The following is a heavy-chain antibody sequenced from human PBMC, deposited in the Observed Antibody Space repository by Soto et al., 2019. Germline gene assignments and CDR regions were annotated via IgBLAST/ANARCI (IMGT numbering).Heavy chain of an antibody. CDR1: GFTFSSYG. CDR2: ISYDGSNK. J-gene: IGHJ4*02. Sequence: GGSVRLSCAASGFTFSSYGMHWVRQAPGKGLEWVAVISYDGSNKYYADSVKGRFTISRDNSKNTLYLQMNSLRAEDTAVYYCLIVVVVAATFDYWGQGTLVTVSS. D-gene: IGHD2-15*01. CDR3: LIVVVVAATFDY. V-gene: IGHV3-30*03.